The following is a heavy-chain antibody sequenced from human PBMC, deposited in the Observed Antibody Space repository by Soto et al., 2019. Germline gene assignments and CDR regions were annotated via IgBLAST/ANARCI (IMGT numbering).Heavy chain of an antibody. CDR2: ISYDGSNK. D-gene: IGHD1-1*01. J-gene: IGHJ4*02. V-gene: IGHV3-30-3*01. CDR1: GFTFSSYA. CDR3: ARSKDWNRWYFDY. Sequence: AGGSLRLSCAASGFTFSSYAIHWVRQAPGKGLEWVAVISYDGSNKYYADSVKGRFTISRDNSKNTLYLQMNSLRAEDTAVYYCARSKDWNRWYFDYWGQGTLVTVSS.